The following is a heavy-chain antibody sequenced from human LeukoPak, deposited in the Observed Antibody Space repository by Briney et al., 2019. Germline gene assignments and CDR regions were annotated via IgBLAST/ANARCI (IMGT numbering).Heavy chain of an antibody. Sequence: GGSLRLSCAASGFTFSSYSMNWVRQAPGKGLEWVSSISSSSSYIYYADSVKGRFTISRDNAKNSLYLQMNSLRAEDTAVYYCARGPSIAAAGPYYYYYGMDVWGQGTTVTVSS. CDR1: GFTFSSYS. J-gene: IGHJ6*02. V-gene: IGHV3-21*01. D-gene: IGHD6-13*01. CDR2: ISSSSSYI. CDR3: ARGPSIAAAGPYYYYYGMDV.